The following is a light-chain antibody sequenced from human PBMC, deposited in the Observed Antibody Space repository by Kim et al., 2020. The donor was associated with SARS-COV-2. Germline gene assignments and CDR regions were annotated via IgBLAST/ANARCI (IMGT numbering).Light chain of an antibody. V-gene: IGKV3-15*01. Sequence: SPGERVTLSCRASQSVDSNLAWYQQKPGQAPRLLIYGASTRATDIPARFSGSGSGTEFTLIISGLQSEDFAVYYCQQYSHWPPYTFGQGTKVDIK. CDR3: QQYSHWPPYT. CDR1: QSVDSN. CDR2: GAS. J-gene: IGKJ2*01.